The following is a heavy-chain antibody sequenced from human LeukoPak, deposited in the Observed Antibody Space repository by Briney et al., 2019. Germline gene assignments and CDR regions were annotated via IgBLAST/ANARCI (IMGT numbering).Heavy chain of an antibody. D-gene: IGHD3/OR15-3a*01. J-gene: IGHJ5*02. CDR2: MNSNSGNT. CDR1: GYTFTSYD. Sequence: ASVKVSCKASGYTFTSYDINWVRQATGQGLEWLGWMNSNSGNTGYAQKFQGRVTITRNTSISTAYMELSSLTSDDTAVYYCARGRDWLRWFDPWGQGTLVTVSS. CDR3: ARGRDWLRWFDP. V-gene: IGHV1-8*03.